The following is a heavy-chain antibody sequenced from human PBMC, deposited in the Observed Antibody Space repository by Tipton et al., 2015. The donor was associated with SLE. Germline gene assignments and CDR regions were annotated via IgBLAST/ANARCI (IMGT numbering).Heavy chain of an antibody. Sequence: TLSLTCTVSGDSTSVHYWSWIRQSPGKGLEWIGYIYYSGNTNYNPSLKSRVRMSVDTSKNQISLKLSSVTAADTAVYYCAREGERMMDAFDIWGQGTMVTVSS. D-gene: IGHD3-16*01. CDR2: IYYSGNT. J-gene: IGHJ3*02. V-gene: IGHV4-59*11. CDR3: AREGERMMDAFDI. CDR1: GDSTSVHY.